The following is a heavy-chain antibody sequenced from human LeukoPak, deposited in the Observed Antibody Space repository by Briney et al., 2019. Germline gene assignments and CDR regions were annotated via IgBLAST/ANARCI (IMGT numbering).Heavy chain of an antibody. V-gene: IGHV3-74*01. D-gene: IGHD4-23*01. Sequence: GGSLRLSCAASGFTFSSYWMNWVRQAPGKGLVWVSRIASDGSSTTYADSVKGRFSISRDNAKNTLYLQMNSLRVEDTARYYCARGRPHGNDYWGQGTLVTVSS. CDR3: ARGRPHGNDY. CDR2: IASDGSST. J-gene: IGHJ4*02. CDR1: GFTFSSYW.